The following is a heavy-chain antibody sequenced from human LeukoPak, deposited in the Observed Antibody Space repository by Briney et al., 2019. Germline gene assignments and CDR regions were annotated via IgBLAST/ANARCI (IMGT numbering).Heavy chain of an antibody. J-gene: IGHJ3*02. Sequence: SVKVSCKTSGGTFSSYAVGWVRQAPGQGLEWMGGIIPIFGAANYAQKFQGRVTITAGESTSTAYMELSSLRSEDTAVYYCARTRMTTVTMVGSDAFDIWGQGTLVTVSS. D-gene: IGHD4-17*01. V-gene: IGHV1-69*13. CDR3: ARTRMTTVTMVGSDAFDI. CDR1: GGTFSSYA. CDR2: IIPIFGAA.